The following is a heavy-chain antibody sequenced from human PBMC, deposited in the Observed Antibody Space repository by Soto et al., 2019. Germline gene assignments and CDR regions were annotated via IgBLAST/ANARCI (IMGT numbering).Heavy chain of an antibody. D-gene: IGHD3-16*01. J-gene: IGHJ6*03. V-gene: IGHV3-48*01. CDR1: GFTFSSYS. CDR3: ARDRNDYIWGSHPDYMDV. CDR2: ISSSSSTI. Sequence: GGSLRLSCAASGFTFSSYSMNWVRQAPGKGLEWVSYISSSSSTIYYAASVKGRFTISRDNAKNSLYLQMNSLRAEDTAVYYCARDRNDYIWGSHPDYMDVWGKGTTVTVSS.